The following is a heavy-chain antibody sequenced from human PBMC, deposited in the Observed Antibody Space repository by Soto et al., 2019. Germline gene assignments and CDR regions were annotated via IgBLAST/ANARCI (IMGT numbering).Heavy chain of an antibody. V-gene: IGHV1-18*01. CDR1: GYTFTSSG. CDR2: ISAYSGNT. CDR3: ARSGQVGPAAFDI. J-gene: IGHJ3*02. Sequence: ASVKVSCKASGYTFTSSGISWVRQAPGQGLEWMGWISAYSGNTNYAQKLQDRVTMTTDTSTSTTYMELRSLRSDDTAVYYCARSGQVGPAAFDIWGQGTLVTVSS.